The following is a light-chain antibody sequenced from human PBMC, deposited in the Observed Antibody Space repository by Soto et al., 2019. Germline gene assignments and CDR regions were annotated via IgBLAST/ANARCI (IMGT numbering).Light chain of an antibody. Sequence: QSVLTQPPSASGSPGQSVTISCTGTSSDVGGYNYVSWYQQHPGKAPKLMIYEVNKRPSGVPDRFSRSKSGNTASLTVSGLQAEDEAHYYCSSFAGSNNLVFGGGTKLTVL. J-gene: IGLJ2*01. CDR1: SSDVGGYNY. CDR2: EVN. CDR3: SSFAGSNNLV. V-gene: IGLV2-8*01.